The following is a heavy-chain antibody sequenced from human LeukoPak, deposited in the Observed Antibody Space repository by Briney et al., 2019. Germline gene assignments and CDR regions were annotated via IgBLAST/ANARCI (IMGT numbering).Heavy chain of an antibody. CDR3: ARQRYCNSTSCFFQYYYYYGMDV. CDR2: INYSGST. CDR1: GGSISGSSYY. D-gene: IGHD2-2*01. Sequence: SETLSLTCTVSGGSISGSSYYWDWIRQPAGKGLEWIGSINYSGSTYCNPSLKSRVTISVDTSKNQFSLKLSSVTAADTAVYYCARQRYCNSTSCFFQYYYYYGMDVWGQGTTVTVSS. J-gene: IGHJ6*02. V-gene: IGHV4-39*01.